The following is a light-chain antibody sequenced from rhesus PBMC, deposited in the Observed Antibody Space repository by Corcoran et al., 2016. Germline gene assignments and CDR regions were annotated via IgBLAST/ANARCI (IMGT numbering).Light chain of an antibody. CDR1: QAISSY. CDR3: QQHNSHPLT. J-gene: IGKJ4*01. Sequence: DIQMTQSPSSLSAFVGDRVTITCRASQAISSYLAWYPQKPGKVPKLRIYAASALQIGVPSRFSGSGSGTDCTLTIRSLQPEDFATYYCQQHNSHPLTFGGGTKVELK. V-gene: IGKV1-44*03. CDR2: AAS.